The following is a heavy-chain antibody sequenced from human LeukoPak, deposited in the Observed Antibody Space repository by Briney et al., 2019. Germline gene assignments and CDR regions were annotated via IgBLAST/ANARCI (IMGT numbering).Heavy chain of an antibody. Sequence: GGSLRLSCVASGFTFSNYWMHWVRQAPGKGLVWVSRIKGDGSSTTYADSVKGRFTISRDNAKNALYLQMNSLRAEDTAVYYCARYVRGSYFYMDVWGKGTTVTVSS. D-gene: IGHD3-10*01. V-gene: IGHV3-74*01. CDR3: ARYVRGSYFYMDV. CDR1: GFTFSNYW. CDR2: IKGDGSST. J-gene: IGHJ6*03.